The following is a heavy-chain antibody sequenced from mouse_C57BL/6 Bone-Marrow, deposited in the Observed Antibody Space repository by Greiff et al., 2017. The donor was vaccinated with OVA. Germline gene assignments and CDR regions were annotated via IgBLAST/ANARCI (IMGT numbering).Heavy chain of an antibody. Sequence: EVKLMESGGGLVQPGGSMKLSCVASGFTFSNYWMNWVRQSPEKGLEWVAQIRLKSDNYATHYAESVKGRFTISRDDSKSSVYLQMNNLRAEDTGIYYCTGLITRGFYWGQGTTLTVSS. J-gene: IGHJ2*01. V-gene: IGHV6-3*01. D-gene: IGHD1-1*01. CDR3: TGLITRGFY. CDR2: IRLKSDNYAT. CDR1: GFTFSNYW.